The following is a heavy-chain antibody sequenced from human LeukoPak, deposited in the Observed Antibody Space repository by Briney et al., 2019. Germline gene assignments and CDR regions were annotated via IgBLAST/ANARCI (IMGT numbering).Heavy chain of an antibody. Sequence: SETLSLTCTVSGGSISSYYWSWIRQPPGKGLEWIGYIYYSGSTNYNPSLKSRVTISVDTSKSQFSLKLSSVTAADTAVYYCARFEGSSWYRGGDYYYGMDVWGQGTTVTVSS. CDR1: GGSISSYY. CDR2: IYYSGST. CDR3: ARFEGSSWYRGGDYYYGMDV. J-gene: IGHJ6*02. D-gene: IGHD6-13*01. V-gene: IGHV4-59*01.